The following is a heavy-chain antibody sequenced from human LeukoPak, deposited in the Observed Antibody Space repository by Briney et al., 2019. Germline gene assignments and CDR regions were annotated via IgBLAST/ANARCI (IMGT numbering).Heavy chain of an antibody. J-gene: IGHJ4*02. Sequence: PSETLSLTCTVSGASISRSDSFWGWIRQPPGKGLEWIGSIYYSGSTYYSPSLKGRVTISVDTSKNQFSLKLNSVTAADTAVYYCARSSEYGDSFNYGGQGTLVTVSS. CDR2: IYYSGST. D-gene: IGHD4-17*01. CDR3: ARSSEYGDSFNY. CDR1: GASISRSDSF. V-gene: IGHV4-39*01.